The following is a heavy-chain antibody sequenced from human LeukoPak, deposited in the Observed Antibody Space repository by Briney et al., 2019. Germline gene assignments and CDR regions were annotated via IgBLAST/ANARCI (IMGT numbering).Heavy chain of an antibody. D-gene: IGHD5-12*01. CDR3: AIYSGYALFVY. CDR1: GYTFISYG. CDR2: INPYNGNT. Sequence: ASVKVSCKPSGYTFISYGISWVRQAPGQGLEWMGWINPYNGNTNYAQKLQSRVTMTTDTTTSTVYMELRSLRSDDTAVYYCAIYSGYALFVYWGQGTLVTVAS. J-gene: IGHJ4*02. V-gene: IGHV1-18*01.